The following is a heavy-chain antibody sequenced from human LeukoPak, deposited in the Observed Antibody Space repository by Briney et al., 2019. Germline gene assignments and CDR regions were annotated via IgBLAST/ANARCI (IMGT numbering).Heavy chain of an antibody. J-gene: IGHJ4*02. Sequence: GGSLGLSCAASGFTVSNIYMSWVRQAPGKGLEWVSVIYSGGGTFYSDSVEGRFIISRDSSKNTLYLQMNSLRADDTAVYYCARDSSGPAFWGQGTLVTVSS. CDR3: ARDSSGPAF. D-gene: IGHD6-19*01. V-gene: IGHV3-53*01. CDR1: GFTVSNIY. CDR2: IYSGGGT.